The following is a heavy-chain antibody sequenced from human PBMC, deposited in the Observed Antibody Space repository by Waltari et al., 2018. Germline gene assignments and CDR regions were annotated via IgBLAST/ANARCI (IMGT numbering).Heavy chain of an antibody. V-gene: IGHV4-34*01. CDR2: INHSGST. CDR1: GGSFSGYY. D-gene: IGHD2-15*01. CDR3: ACSYRLLTGGWLDP. Sequence: QVQLQQWGAGLLKPSETLSLTCAVYGGSFSGYYWSWIRQPPGKGLEWIGEINHSGSTNYNPSLKSRVTISVDSSKNQFSLKLSAVTAAYTAVYYCACSYRLLTGGWLDPWGQGTLVTVSS. J-gene: IGHJ5*02.